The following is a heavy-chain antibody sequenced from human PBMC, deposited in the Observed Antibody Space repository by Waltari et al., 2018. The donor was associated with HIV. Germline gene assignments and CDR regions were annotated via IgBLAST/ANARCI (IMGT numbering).Heavy chain of an antibody. Sequence: QVQLPESGPALVKPSETLSLTCTVPGGSISSYYWSWLRQPPGKGLECIGYIYYSGSTTYNPALKSRVTISVDTSKNQFSLKLSSVTAADTAVYYCARAYYYGYDAFDIWGQGTMVTVSS. J-gene: IGHJ3*02. CDR2: IYYSGST. V-gene: IGHV4-59*01. CDR1: GGSISSYY. CDR3: ARAYYYGYDAFDI. D-gene: IGHD3-10*01.